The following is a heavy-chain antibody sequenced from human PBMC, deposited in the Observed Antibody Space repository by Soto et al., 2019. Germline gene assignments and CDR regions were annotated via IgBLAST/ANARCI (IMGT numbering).Heavy chain of an antibody. D-gene: IGHD4-17*01. CDR2: INAGYGNT. CDR3: SSSSTATTIYGC. J-gene: IGHJ4*02. CDR1: GYTFTSYA. V-gene: IGHV1-3*01. Sequence: QVQLVQSGAEVKKPGASVKLSCKTSGYTFTSYAMHWVRQAPGQRLEWMGWINAGYGNTEYSQKFQGRVTITRDTSASTGYMELSSLRSEDTAVYYCSSSSTATTIYGCWGQGTLVIVSS.